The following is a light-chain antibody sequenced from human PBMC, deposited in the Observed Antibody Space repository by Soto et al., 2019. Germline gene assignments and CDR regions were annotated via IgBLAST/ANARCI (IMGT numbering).Light chain of an antibody. CDR3: QRYYNATFT. J-gene: IGKJ4*01. V-gene: IGKV1-27*01. CDR2: AAS. CDR1: QGIKNY. Sequence: DIPVTQYPSSLSASVGDRVNITGRASQGIKNYLAWYQQKPGEIPKLLIYAASTLESGIPPRFSGSGSGTDFNLTINKLQPEDVATYYCQRYYNATFTFGGGTKVDIK.